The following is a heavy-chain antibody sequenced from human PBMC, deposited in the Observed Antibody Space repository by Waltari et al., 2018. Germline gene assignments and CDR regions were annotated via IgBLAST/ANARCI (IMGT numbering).Heavy chain of an antibody. CDR3: ARVWGVTTSDF. D-gene: IGHD4-17*01. CDR1: GSSLSDYG. J-gene: IGHJ4*02. CDR2: ISSSGPTI. Sequence: EVQLVESGGGLVQPGGSLRLPCAASGSSLSDYGMNWVRQAPGKGLEWLSFISSSGPTIQYADAVKGRFTVSRDNTKNALSLQMNSLGAEDTAVYYCARVWGVTTSDFWGQGTLVTVSS. V-gene: IGHV3-48*03.